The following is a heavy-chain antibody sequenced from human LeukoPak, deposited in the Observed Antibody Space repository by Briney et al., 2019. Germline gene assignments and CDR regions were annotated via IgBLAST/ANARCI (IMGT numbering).Heavy chain of an antibody. V-gene: IGHV3-48*03. Sequence: GGSLRLSCAASGFTFSSYEMNWVRQAPGTGQERVSYISSSGSTIYYADSVKGRSTSSRDNAKNSLYLQMNSLRAKDTAVYYCARVSMGTDVWGKGTTVTVSS. CDR1: GFTFSSYE. D-gene: IGHD7-27*01. CDR2: ISSSGSTI. CDR3: ARVSMGTDV. J-gene: IGHJ6*04.